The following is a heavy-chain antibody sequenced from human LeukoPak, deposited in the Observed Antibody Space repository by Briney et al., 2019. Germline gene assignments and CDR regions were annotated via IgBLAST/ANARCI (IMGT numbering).Heavy chain of an antibody. CDR1: GGSFSGYY. J-gene: IGHJ6*04. V-gene: IGHV4-34*01. CDR2: INHSGSN. Sequence: SETLSLTCAVYGGSFSGYYWRWIRQPPGKGLEWMGEINHSGSNNYNPSLKSRLTISVDTSKNQFSLKLSSVTAADTAVDYCARYPALLVPAASYYYYYGMDGWGKGTTVTVSS. D-gene: IGHD2-2*01. CDR3: ARYPALLVPAASYYYYYGMDG.